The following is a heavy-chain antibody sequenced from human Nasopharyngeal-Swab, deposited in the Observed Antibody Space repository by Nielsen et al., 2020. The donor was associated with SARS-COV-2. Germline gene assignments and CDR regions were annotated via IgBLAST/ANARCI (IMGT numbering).Heavy chain of an antibody. D-gene: IGHD3-22*01. CDR3: ASRKYYYDSSGYFNYYYYYGMDV. CDR2: INHSGST. V-gene: IGHV4-34*01. Sequence: SETLSLTCAVYGGSFSGYYWSWNRQPPGKGLEWIGEINHSGSTNYNPSLKSRVTISVDTSKNQFSLKLSSVTAADTAVYYCASRKYYYDSSGYFNYYYYYGMDVWGQGTTVTVSS. CDR1: GGSFSGYY. J-gene: IGHJ6*02.